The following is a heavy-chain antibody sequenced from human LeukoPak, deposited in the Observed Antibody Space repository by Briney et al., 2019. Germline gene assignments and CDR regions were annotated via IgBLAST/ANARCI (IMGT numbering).Heavy chain of an antibody. CDR2: IYYSGST. Sequence: SETLSLTCTVSGGSISSSSYYWGWIRQPPGKGLEWIGSIYYSGSTYYNPSLKSRVTVSVDTSKNQFSLKVSSVTAADTAVYYCARERYYDSSGYYYDAFDIWGQGTMVTVSS. CDR1: GGSISSSSYY. CDR3: ARERYYDSSGYYYDAFDI. J-gene: IGHJ3*02. D-gene: IGHD3-22*01. V-gene: IGHV4-39*07.